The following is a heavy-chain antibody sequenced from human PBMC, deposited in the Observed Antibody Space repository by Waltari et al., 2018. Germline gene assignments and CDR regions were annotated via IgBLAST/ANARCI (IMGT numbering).Heavy chain of an antibody. D-gene: IGHD2-2*01. CDR1: GGTFSSYA. V-gene: IGHV1-69*13. CDR2: IIPIFGTA. Sequence: QVQLVQSGAEVKKPGSSVKVSGQASGGTFSSYAISWLGQAPGQGLEWMGRIIPIFGTANYAQKFQGRVTITADKSTSTAYMELSSLRSEDTAVYYCARVHQLLGYMDVWGKGTTVTISS. J-gene: IGHJ6*03. CDR3: ARVHQLLGYMDV.